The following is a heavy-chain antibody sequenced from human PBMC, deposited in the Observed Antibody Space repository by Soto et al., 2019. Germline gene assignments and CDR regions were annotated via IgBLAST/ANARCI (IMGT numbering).Heavy chain of an antibody. Sequence: QVQLVESGGGLVKPGGSLRLSCAASGFTFSDYYMSWIRQAPGKGLEWVSYISSSGSTIYYADSVKGRFTISRDNAKNSLYLQMNSLRAEDTAVYYCARVFTVYDFWSCVKGAPVYYYYMDVWGKGTTVTVSS. J-gene: IGHJ6*03. CDR2: ISSSGSTI. CDR3: ARVFTVYDFWSCVKGAPVYYYYMDV. V-gene: IGHV3-11*01. CDR1: GFTFSDYY. D-gene: IGHD3-3*01.